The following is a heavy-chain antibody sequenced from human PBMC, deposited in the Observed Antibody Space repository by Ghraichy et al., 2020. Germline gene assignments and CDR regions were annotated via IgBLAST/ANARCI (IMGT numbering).Heavy chain of an antibody. CDR1: GGSFSGYY. Sequence: ETLSLTCAVYGGSFSGYYWSWIRQPPGKGLEWIGEINHSGSTNYNPSLKSRVTISVDTSKNQFSLKLSSVTAADTAVYYCARAAVVATISYWFDPWGQGTLVTVSS. CDR2: INHSGST. CDR3: ARAAVVATISYWFDP. D-gene: IGHD5-12*01. J-gene: IGHJ5*02. V-gene: IGHV4-34*01.